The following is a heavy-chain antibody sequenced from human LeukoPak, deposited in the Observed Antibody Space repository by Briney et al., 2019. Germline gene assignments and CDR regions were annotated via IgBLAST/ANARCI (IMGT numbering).Heavy chain of an antibody. CDR3: ARASYSSWTFFEY. V-gene: IGHV3-53*01. J-gene: IGHJ4*02. D-gene: IGHD6-6*01. CDR2: ITSGGNT. Sequence: RGSLRLSCAASGLTVSSSSLSWVRQAPGKGLEWVSLITSGGNTYYADSVRGRFTVSRDNSKNTLFLQMNSLRADDTAVYYCARASYSSWTFFEYWGQGTLVTVSS. CDR1: GLTVSSSS.